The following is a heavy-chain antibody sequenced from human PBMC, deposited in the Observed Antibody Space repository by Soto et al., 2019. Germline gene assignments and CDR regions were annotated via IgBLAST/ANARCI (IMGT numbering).Heavy chain of an antibody. CDR2: IWYDGSNK. Sequence: QVQLVESGGGVVQPGGSLRLSCAASGFTFSSYGMHWVRQAPGKGLEWVAVIWYDGSNKYYADSVKGRFTISRDNSKNTLYLQMNSLRAEDTAVYYCARETSPPTSDDAFDIWGQGTMVTVSS. J-gene: IGHJ3*02. CDR1: GFTFSSYG. CDR3: ARETSPPTSDDAFDI. D-gene: IGHD6-6*01. V-gene: IGHV3-33*01.